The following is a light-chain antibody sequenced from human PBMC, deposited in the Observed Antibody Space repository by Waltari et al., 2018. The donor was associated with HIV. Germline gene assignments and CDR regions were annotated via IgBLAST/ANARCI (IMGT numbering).Light chain of an antibody. CDR1: SSDVGNYNY. V-gene: IGLV2-23*02. Sequence: QSALTQPASVSGSPGQSITISCTGTSSDVGNYNYVSWYQQPTGKAPKLMIYDVSKRPSGGSNRFSGSKSGNTASLTISGLQAEDEADYYCCSYAGSSTFVFGTGTKVTVL. J-gene: IGLJ1*01. CDR2: DVS. CDR3: CSYAGSSTFV.